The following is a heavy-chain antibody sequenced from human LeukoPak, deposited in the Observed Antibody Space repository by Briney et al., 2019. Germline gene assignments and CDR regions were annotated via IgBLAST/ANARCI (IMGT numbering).Heavy chain of an antibody. CDR2: INHSGSA. J-gene: IGHJ4*02. D-gene: IGHD2-15*01. CDR3: ARGQVVRDY. CDR1: GGSFSGYY. V-gene: IGHV4-34*01. Sequence: KPSETLSLTCAVYGGSFSGYYWSWIRQSPGRGLEWIGEINHSGSANYNPSLESRVTISVDTSKNQFSLNLTSVTAADTAVYYCARGQVVRDYWGQGTLVTVSS.